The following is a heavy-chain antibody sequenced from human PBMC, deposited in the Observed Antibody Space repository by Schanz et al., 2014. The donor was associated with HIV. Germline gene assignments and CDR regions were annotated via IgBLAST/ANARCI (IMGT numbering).Heavy chain of an antibody. J-gene: IGHJ6*02. Sequence: QVQLVQSGAEVKKPGASVKVSCKAPGHPFTGYYIHWVRQAPGQGLQWMGVINTNGGGTSDTLQGRVIITRDTSTRTVYMYLSNLRFEDSAVYYCAREKMDTGGLDVWGQGTTVTVSS. V-gene: IGHV1-46*01. CDR1: GHPFTGYY. CDR3: AREKMDTGGLDV. CDR2: INTNGGGT.